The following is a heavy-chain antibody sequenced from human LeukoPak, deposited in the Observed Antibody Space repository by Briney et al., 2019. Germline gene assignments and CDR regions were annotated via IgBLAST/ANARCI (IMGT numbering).Heavy chain of an antibody. J-gene: IGHJ4*02. CDR2: ITSEGGSR. CDR3: ARGSSVVALD. CDR1: GFTFSSYW. D-gene: IGHD2-15*01. V-gene: IGHV3-74*01. Sequence: GGSLRLSCAASGFTFSSYWKHWVRQGPGKGQGWGSRITSEGGSRNYADSVKGGCTISRDNAKNTLYLQMNSLRAEDTAVYYCARGSSVVALDWGQGTLVTVSS.